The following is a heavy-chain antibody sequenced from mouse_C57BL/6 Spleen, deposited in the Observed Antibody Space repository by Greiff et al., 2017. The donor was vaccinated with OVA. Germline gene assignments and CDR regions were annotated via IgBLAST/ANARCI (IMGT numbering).Heavy chain of an antibody. CDR2: IYPGSGNT. Sequence: QVQLKEPGPELVKPGASVKISCKASGYSFTSYYIHWVKQRPGQGLEWIGWIYPGSGNTKYNEKFKGKATLTADTSASTAYMQRSSLTSEDSAVYYCARGPYDYEAWFAYWGQGTLVTVSA. CDR3: ARGPYDYEAWFAY. CDR1: GYSFTSYY. D-gene: IGHD2-4*01. V-gene: IGHV1-66*01. J-gene: IGHJ3*01.